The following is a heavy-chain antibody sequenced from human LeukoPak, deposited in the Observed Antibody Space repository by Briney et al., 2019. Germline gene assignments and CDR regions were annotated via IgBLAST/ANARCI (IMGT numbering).Heavy chain of an antibody. CDR3: ARDLLGPVRGILDL. J-gene: IGHJ4*01. CDR2: IKQDGSEK. CDR1: GFTFSSYW. D-gene: IGHD3-10*01. V-gene: IGHV3-7*01. Sequence: GGSLRLSCAASGFTFSSYWMSWVRQAPGKGLEWVANIKQDGSEKYYVDSVKGRFTISRDNAKNSLYLQMNSLRAKDTAVYYCARDLLGPVRGILDLWGQGTLVTVSS.